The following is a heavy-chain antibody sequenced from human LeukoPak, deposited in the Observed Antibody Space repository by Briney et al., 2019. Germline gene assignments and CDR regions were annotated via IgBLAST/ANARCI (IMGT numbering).Heavy chain of an antibody. CDR2: ISGSSTTT. CDR3: ARVPFAFDI. Sequence: GRSLRLSCAASGFTFRSYGMHWVRQAPGKGLEWVSYISGSSTTTYYADSVKGRFTISRDNAKNSLYLQMNSLRDEDTAVYYCARVPFAFDIWGQGIMVTVSS. CDR1: GFTFRSYG. J-gene: IGHJ3*02. V-gene: IGHV3-48*02.